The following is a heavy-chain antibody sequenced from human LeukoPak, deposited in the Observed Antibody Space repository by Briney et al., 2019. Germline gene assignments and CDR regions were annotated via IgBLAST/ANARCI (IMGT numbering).Heavy chain of an antibody. CDR3: ARHISDCGGDCPFDY. CDR2: IYPGDSDT. CDR1: GYRFTSYW. V-gene: IGHV5-51*01. D-gene: IGHD2-21*02. Sequence: GESLKISCKGSGYRFTSYWIGWVRQMPGKGQEWMGMIYPGDSDTRYSPSFEGQVTISADKSIATAYLQWSGLKASDTAMYYCARHISDCGGDCPFDYWGQGTLVTVSS. J-gene: IGHJ4*02.